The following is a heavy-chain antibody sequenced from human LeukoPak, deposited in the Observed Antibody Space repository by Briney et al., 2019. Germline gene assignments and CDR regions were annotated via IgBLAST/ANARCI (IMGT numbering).Heavy chain of an antibody. J-gene: IGHJ5*02. CDR2: IEGGESST. CDR1: GFTFSLYW. D-gene: IGHD2-2*01. V-gene: IGHV3-74*01. Sequence: GGSLRLSCAASGFTFSLYWMHWVRQAPGKGLVWVSRIEGGESSTNYADFVKGRFTISRDNAKNTVYLQMNSLRAEDMALYYCARGYCSSTSCPGGFDPWGQGTLVTVSS. CDR3: ARGYCSSTSCPGGFDP.